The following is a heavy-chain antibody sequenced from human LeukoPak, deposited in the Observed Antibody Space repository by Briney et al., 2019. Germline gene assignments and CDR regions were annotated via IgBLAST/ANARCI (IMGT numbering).Heavy chain of an antibody. D-gene: IGHD1-1*01. CDR2: FDPEDGET. CDR3: ATAFTGTYRN. J-gene: IGHJ4*02. CDR1: GYTLTELS. V-gene: IGHV1-24*01. Sequence: ASVKVSCKVPGYTLTELSMHRVRQAPGKGLEWMGGFDPEDGETIYAQKFQGRVTMTEDTSTDTAYMELSSLRSEDTAVYYCATAFTGTYRNWGQGTLVTVSS.